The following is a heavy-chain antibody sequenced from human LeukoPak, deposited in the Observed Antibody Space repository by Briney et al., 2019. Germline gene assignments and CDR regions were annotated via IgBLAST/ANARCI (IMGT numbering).Heavy chain of an antibody. CDR2: ISYSGST. J-gene: IGHJ6*02. CDR1: GGSISSYF. CDR3: ARDTGPRMDV. D-gene: IGHD1-1*01. Sequence: SETLSLTCTVSGGSISSYFWGWIRQPPGKGLEWIGYISYSGSTNYNPSLKSRVTISLDTSKNQFSLKLSSVTAADTAVYYCARDTGPRMDVWGQGTTVTVSS. V-gene: IGHV4-59*01.